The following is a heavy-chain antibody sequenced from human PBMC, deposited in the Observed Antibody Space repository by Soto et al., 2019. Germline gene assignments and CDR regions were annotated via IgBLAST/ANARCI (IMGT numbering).Heavy chain of an antibody. V-gene: IGHV4-39*01. J-gene: IGHJ6*02. CDR2: IYYSGST. Sequence: SETLSLTCTVSGGSISSSSYYWGWIRQPPGKGLEWIGSIYYSGSTYYNPSLKSRVTISVDTSKNQFSLKLSSVTAADTAVYYCARRVAVAYYYGMDVWGQGTTVTVSS. CDR3: ARRVAVAYYYGMDV. CDR1: GGSISSSSYY. D-gene: IGHD6-19*01.